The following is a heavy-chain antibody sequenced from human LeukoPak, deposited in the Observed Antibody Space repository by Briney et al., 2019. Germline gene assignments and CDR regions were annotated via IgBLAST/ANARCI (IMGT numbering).Heavy chain of an antibody. CDR2: ISGSGGST. D-gene: IGHD1-26*01. CDR1: GSTFGSYA. J-gene: IGHJ3*02. CDR3: AKPFLPGSHQGAFDI. V-gene: IGHV3-23*01. Sequence: GGSLRLSCAASGSTFGSYAMSWVRQAPGKGLEWVSAISGSGGSTFYADSLKGRFTISRDNSRNTLYLHMNSLRAGDTAVYYCAKPFLPGSHQGAFDIWGQGTMVTVSS.